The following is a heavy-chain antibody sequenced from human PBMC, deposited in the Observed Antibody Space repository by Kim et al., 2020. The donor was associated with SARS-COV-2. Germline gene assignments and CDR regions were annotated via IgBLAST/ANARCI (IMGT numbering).Heavy chain of an antibody. CDR1: GFTFSSYA. V-gene: IGHV3-64D*09. CDR3: VKVVWDRSGSYTYYFDY. J-gene: IGHJ4*02. D-gene: IGHD1-26*01. Sequence: GGSLRLSCSASGFTFSSYAMHWVRQAPGKGLEYVSAISSNGGSTYYADSVKGRFAISRDNSKNTLYLQMSSLRAEDTAVYYCVKVVWDRSGSYTYYFDYWGQGTLVTVSS. CDR2: ISSNGGST.